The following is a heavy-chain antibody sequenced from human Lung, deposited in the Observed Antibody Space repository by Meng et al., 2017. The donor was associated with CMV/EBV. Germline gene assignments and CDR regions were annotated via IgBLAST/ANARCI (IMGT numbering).Heavy chain of an antibody. V-gene: IGHV4-4*02. CDR3: ASFPPPGKQWLVTDY. Sequence: VQRQESGPGLVKPSGTLSLPCAFCGGSISSSNWWSWVRQPPGKGLEWIGEIYHSGSTNYNPSLKSRVTISVDKSKNQFSLKLSSVTAADTAVYYCASFPPPGKQWLVTDYWGQGTLVTVSS. CDR2: IYHSGST. J-gene: IGHJ4*02. CDR1: GGSISSSNW. D-gene: IGHD6-19*01.